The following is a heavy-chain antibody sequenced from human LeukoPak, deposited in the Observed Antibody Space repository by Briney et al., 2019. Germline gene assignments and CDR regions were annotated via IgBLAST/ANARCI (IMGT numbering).Heavy chain of an antibody. V-gene: IGHV4-59*01. CDR1: GGSISSYY. CDR2: IYSSGNT. CDR3: ARGGYYYDSSGYYSFDY. Sequence: SETLSLTCTVSGGSISSYYWTWIRQPPGKGLEWIGYIYSSGNTNYNPSLKSRVTISVDRSKNQFSLKLSSVTTADTAVYYCARGGYYYDSSGYYSFDYWGQGTLVTVSS. J-gene: IGHJ4*02. D-gene: IGHD3-22*01.